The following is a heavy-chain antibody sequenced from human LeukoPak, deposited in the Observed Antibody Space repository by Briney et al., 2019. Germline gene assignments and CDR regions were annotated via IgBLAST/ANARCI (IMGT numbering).Heavy chain of an antibody. Sequence: GASVKVSCKASGGTFSSYAISWVRQAPGQGLEWMGWISAYNGNTNYAQKLQGRVTMTTDTSTSTAYMELRSLRSDDTAVYYCARNADYYYGSGSYYYYYYYMDVWGKGTTVTVSS. V-gene: IGHV1-18*01. CDR1: GGTFSSYA. J-gene: IGHJ6*03. CDR3: ARNADYYYGSGSYYYYYYYMDV. CDR2: ISAYNGNT. D-gene: IGHD3-10*01.